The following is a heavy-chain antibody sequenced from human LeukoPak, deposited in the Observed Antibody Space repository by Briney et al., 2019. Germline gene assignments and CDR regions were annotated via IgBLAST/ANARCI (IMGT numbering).Heavy chain of an antibody. CDR3: ARRSHASPAGYSPFFDS. J-gene: IGHJ4*02. D-gene: IGHD6-13*01. CDR2: ISHSGAT. CDR1: GFPFSSYT. V-gene: IGHV3-23*01. Sequence: GGCLRLSCAGSGFPFSSYTISWVRQGPGGGMEWASTISHSGATYYADSVKGRLTISRDNSKNTVFLQMNSLRAEDTALYYCARRSHASPAGYSPFFDSWGQGTLVTVSS.